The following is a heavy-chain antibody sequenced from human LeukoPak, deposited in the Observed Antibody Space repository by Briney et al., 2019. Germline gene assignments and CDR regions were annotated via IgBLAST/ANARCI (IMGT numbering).Heavy chain of an antibody. D-gene: IGHD2-2*01. CDR1: GASISSRGYY. Sequence: TPSETLSLTCIVSGASISSRGYYWGWIRQPPGKGLERIGNVYYSGSAYYNPSLKSRVTVSLDTSKNQFSLKLSSVTAADTAVYYCARHSPSSYQLLNFDYWGQGTLVTVSS. CDR3: ARHSPSSYQLLNFDY. V-gene: IGHV4-39*01. J-gene: IGHJ4*02. CDR2: VYYSGSA.